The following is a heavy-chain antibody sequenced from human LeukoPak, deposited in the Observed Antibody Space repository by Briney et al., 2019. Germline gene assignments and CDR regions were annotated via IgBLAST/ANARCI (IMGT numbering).Heavy chain of an antibody. D-gene: IGHD6-13*01. V-gene: IGHV4-34*01. J-gene: IGHJ4*02. CDR1: GGSFSGYY. Sequence: PSETLSLTCAVYGGSFSGYYWSWIRQPPGKGLEWIGEINHSGSTNYNPSLKSRVTISVDTSKNQFSLKLGSVTAADTAVYYCASRSSSWYPLRYWGQGTLVTVSS. CDR2: INHSGST. CDR3: ASRSSSWYPLRY.